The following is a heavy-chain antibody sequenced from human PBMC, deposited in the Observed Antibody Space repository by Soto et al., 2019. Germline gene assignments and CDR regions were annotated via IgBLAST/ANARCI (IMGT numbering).Heavy chain of an antibody. Sequence: QVQLVQSGAEVKKPGASVKVSCKASGYTFTSYSMHWVRQAPGQSLEWMGWIRNGNGNTKYSQKFQDRVTITRDTSASTAYMELSGLKSEDTAVYYCARKEPNNWNNVFDYWGQGTLVTVSS. V-gene: IGHV1-3*04. CDR2: IRNGNGNT. CDR1: GYTFTSYS. CDR3: ARKEPNNWNNVFDY. J-gene: IGHJ4*02. D-gene: IGHD1-20*01.